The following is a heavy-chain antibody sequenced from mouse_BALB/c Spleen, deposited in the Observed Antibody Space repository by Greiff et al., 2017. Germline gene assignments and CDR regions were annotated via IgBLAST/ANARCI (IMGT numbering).Heavy chain of an antibody. D-gene: IGHD2-4*01. Sequence: EVKLMESGGGLVKPGGSLKLSCAASGFTFSSYAMSWVRQTPEKRLEWVATISSGGSYTYYPDSVKGRFTISRDNAKNTLYLQMSSLRSEDTAMYYCAREDDYDGRAFDYWGQGTTLTVSS. J-gene: IGHJ2*01. CDR3: AREDDYDGRAFDY. CDR1: GFTFSSYA. V-gene: IGHV5-9-3*01. CDR2: ISSGGSYT.